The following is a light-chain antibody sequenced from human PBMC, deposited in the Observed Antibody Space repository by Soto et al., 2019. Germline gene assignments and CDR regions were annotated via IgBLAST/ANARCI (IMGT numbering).Light chain of an antibody. V-gene: IGKV3-20*01. CDR2: GAS. CDR3: QQYGSSPPYT. Sequence: EIVLTQSPGTLSLSPGERATLSCRASHSVSSSYLAWYQQNPGQAPRRLIYGASSRATGIPDRFSGSGSGTDFTLTISRLEPEDFAVYYCQQYGSSPPYTFGQGTKLEIK. J-gene: IGKJ2*01. CDR1: HSVSSSY.